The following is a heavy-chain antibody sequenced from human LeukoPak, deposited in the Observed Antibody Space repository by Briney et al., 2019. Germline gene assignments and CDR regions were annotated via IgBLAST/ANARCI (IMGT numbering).Heavy chain of an antibody. CDR2: ISSSSSTI. CDR3: AREAYDSSGYYRESDY. Sequence: PGGSLRLSCAASGFTFSSYSMNWVRQAPGKGLEWVSYISSSSSTIYYADSVKGRSTISRDNAKNSLYLQMNSLRAEDTAVYYCAREAYDSSGYYRESDYWGQGTLVTVSS. CDR1: GFTFSSYS. D-gene: IGHD3-22*01. J-gene: IGHJ4*02. V-gene: IGHV3-48*01.